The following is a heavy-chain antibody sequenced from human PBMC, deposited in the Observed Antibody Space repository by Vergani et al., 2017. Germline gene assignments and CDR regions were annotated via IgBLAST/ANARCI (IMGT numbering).Heavy chain of an antibody. CDR3: ARYPGFLVAFDI. CDR1: GGSISSYY. D-gene: IGHD2/OR15-2a*01. Sequence: QVQLQESGPGLVKPSETLSLTCTVSGGSISSYYWRWIRQPPGKGLEWIGYIYTSGSTNYNPSLKSRVTISVDTSKNQFSLKLSSVTAADTAVYYCARYPGFLVAFDIWGQGTMVTVSS. CDR2: IYTSGST. J-gene: IGHJ3*02. V-gene: IGHV4-4*09.